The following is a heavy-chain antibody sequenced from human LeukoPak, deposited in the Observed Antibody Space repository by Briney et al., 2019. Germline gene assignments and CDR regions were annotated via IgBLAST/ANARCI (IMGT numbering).Heavy chain of an antibody. CDR3: ARRFLAGKYFDY. V-gene: IGHV4-59*04. Sequence: SETLSLTCTVSGGSISSYYWNWIRQPPGKGLEWIGTISYSGSPYYNPSLKSRVTISGDTSKNQFSLRLSSVTAADTAVYYCARRFLAGKYFDYWGQGALVTVSS. D-gene: IGHD3-3*01. CDR1: GGSISSYY. CDR2: ISYSGSP. J-gene: IGHJ4*02.